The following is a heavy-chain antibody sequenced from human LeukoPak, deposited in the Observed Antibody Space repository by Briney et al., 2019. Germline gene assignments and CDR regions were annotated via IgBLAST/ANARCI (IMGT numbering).Heavy chain of an antibody. V-gene: IGHV4-39*01. CDR1: GGSISSGGYY. Sequence: PSETLSLTCTVSGGSISSGGYYWSWIRQPPGKGLEWIGSIYYSGSTYYNPSLKSRVTISVDTSKNQFSLKLSSVTAADTAVYYCARRKKGSGGLFDYWGQGALVTVSS. CDR2: IYYSGST. D-gene: IGHD3-10*01. CDR3: ARRKKGSGGLFDY. J-gene: IGHJ4*02.